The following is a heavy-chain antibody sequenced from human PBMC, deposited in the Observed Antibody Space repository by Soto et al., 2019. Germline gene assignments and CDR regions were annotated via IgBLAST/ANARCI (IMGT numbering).Heavy chain of an antibody. J-gene: IGHJ5*02. CDR3: ARDMYSSDYFVKWFEP. CDR2: ISHDGINK. D-gene: IGHD6-19*01. CDR1: GVSFSSYA. V-gene: IGHV3-30-3*01. Sequence: QLRLVESGGGVVQPGRSLRLSCTASGVSFSSYAMYWFRQPPGKGMEWVAVISHDGINKHYADSVKGRVTVSRDNSTHSLDLQLNSLRGEDTAMYYCARDMYSSDYFVKWFEPWGQGTLVTVSS.